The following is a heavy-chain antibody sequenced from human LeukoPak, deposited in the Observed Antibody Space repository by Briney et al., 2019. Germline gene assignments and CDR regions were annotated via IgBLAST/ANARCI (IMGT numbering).Heavy chain of an antibody. CDR1: GGTFSSYA. CDR3: ARDLGYCSSTSCYTGMDV. CDR2: IIPIFGTA. D-gene: IGHD2-2*02. J-gene: IGHJ6*04. Sequence: ASVKVSFKASGGTFSSYAISWVRQAPGQGVEWMGGIIPIFGTANYAQKFQGRVTITTDDSTSTAYMELSGLRSEDTAVYYCARDLGYCSSTSCYTGMDVWGKGTTVTVSS. V-gene: IGHV1-69*05.